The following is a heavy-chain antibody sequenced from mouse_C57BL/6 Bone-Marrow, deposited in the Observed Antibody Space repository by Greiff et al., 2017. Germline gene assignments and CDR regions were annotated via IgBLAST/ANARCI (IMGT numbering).Heavy chain of an antibody. Sequence: VQLQQSGPELVKPGASVKISCKASGYSFTGYYMNWVKQSPEKSLEWIGEINPSTGGTTYNQKFKAKATLTVDKSSSTAYMQLKSLTSEDSAVYYCARFPIYYGNYWYVDVWGTGTTVTVSS. V-gene: IGHV1-42*01. CDR3: ARFPIYYGNYWYVDV. CDR2: INPSTGGT. CDR1: GYSFTGYY. D-gene: IGHD2-1*01. J-gene: IGHJ1*03.